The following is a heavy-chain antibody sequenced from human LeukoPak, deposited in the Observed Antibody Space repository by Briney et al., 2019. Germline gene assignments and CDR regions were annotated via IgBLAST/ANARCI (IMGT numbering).Heavy chain of an antibody. J-gene: IGHJ6*03. CDR3: ARTLRDCSGGSCYREKYYYYYYYMDV. V-gene: IGHV4-59*08. CDR1: GGSISRYY. D-gene: IGHD2-15*01. CDR2: IYYSGST. Sequence: SETLSLTCTVSGGSISRYYWSWIRQPPGKGLEWIGYIYYSGSTNYNPSLKSRITISVDTSKNQFSLKLSSVTAADTAVYYCARTLRDCSGGSCYREKYYYYYYYMDVWGKGTTVTISS.